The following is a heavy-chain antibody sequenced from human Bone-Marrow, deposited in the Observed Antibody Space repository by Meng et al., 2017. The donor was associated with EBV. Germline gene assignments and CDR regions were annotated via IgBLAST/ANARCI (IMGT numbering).Heavy chain of an antibody. CDR1: GGPFNSDA. CDR3: ASESGRGYTPDY. CDR2: LIPMLGAP. J-gene: IGHJ4*02. D-gene: IGHD3-10*01. Sequence: QVQSVQSEAEVMKPGSSVKVSCKTSGGPFNSDAISWVRQAPGQGLEWIGGLIPMLGAPNYAQKFRDRVTIIADKSTSTHYMQLSSLRSDDTAVYYCASESGRGYTPDYWGRGTLVTVSS. V-gene: IGHV1-69*06.